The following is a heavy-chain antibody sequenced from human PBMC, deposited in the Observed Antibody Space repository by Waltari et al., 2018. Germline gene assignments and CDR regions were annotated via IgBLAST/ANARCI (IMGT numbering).Heavy chain of an antibody. CDR2: VDPEDGET. V-gene: IGHV1-69-2*01. D-gene: IGHD3-3*01. CDR1: GYPFTDYY. J-gene: IGHJ4*02. Sequence: EVQLVQSGAEVKKPGATVKISCKASGYPFTDYYMHWVQQAPGKGLEWMGRVDPEDGETIYAEKFQGRVTITADTSTDTAYMELSSLRSEDTAVYYCATVGVEWLLVTPYFDYWGQGTLVTVSS. CDR3: ATVGVEWLLVTPYFDY.